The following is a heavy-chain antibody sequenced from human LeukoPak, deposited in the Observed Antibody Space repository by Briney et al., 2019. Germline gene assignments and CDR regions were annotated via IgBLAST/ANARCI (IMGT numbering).Heavy chain of an antibody. CDR3: ARRSYYDSGGYYNTDY. Sequence: ASVKVSCKASGYSFTSYGVSWVRQAPGQGLEWMGWISADNGNTNYAQKLQGRVTMTTDISTSTAYMKLRSLRSDDTAVYYCARRSYYDSGGYYNTDYWGQGTLVTVSS. V-gene: IGHV1-18*01. J-gene: IGHJ4*02. CDR1: GYSFTSYG. D-gene: IGHD3-22*01. CDR2: ISADNGNT.